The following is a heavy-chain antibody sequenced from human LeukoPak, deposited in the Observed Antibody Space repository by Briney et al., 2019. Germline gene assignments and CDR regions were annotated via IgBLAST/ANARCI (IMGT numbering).Heavy chain of an antibody. CDR1: GGSFSGYY. J-gene: IGHJ4*02. Sequence: NPSETLSLTCAVYGGSFSGYYWSWIRQPPGKGLEWIGEINHSGSTNYNPSLKSRVTISVDTSKNQFSLKLSSVTAADTAVYYCARRRVVKLDYWGQGTLVTVSS. V-gene: IGHV4-34*01. CDR2: INHSGST. CDR3: ARRRVVKLDY. D-gene: IGHD4-23*01.